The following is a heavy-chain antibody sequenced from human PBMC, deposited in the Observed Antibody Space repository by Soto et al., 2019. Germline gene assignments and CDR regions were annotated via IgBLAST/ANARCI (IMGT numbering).Heavy chain of an antibody. CDR3: ARHEGYSSSWFPTFFDY. J-gene: IGHJ4*02. V-gene: IGHV1-2*04. D-gene: IGHD6-13*01. Sequence: ASVKVSCKASGYTFTGYYMHWVRQAPGQGLEWMGWINPNSGGTNYAQKFQGWVTMTRDTSISTAYMELSRLRSDDTAVYYCARHEGYSSSWFPTFFDYWGQGTLVTVSS. CDR2: INPNSGGT. CDR1: GYTFTGYY.